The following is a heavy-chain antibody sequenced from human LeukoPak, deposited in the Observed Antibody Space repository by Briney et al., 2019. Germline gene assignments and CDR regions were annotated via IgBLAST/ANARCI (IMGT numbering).Heavy chain of an antibody. J-gene: IGHJ6*02. CDR2: IYHSGST. D-gene: IGHD3-22*01. V-gene: IGHV4-4*02. Sequence: PSGTLSLTCAVSGGSISSSNWWSWVRQPPGKGLEWIGEIYHSGSTNYNPSLKSRVTISVDKSKNQFSLKLSSATAADTAVYYCARVNTMIVVHYYYGMDVWGQGTTVTVSS. CDR3: ARVNTMIVVHYYYGMDV. CDR1: GGSISSSNW.